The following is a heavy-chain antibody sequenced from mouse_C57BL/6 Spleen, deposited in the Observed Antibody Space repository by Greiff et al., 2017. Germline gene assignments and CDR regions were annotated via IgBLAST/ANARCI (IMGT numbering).Heavy chain of an antibody. CDR1: GYAFSSSW. J-gene: IGHJ3*01. Sequence: VQLQESGPELVKPGASVKISCKASGYAFSSSWLNWVKQRPGKGLEWIGRIYPGDGDTNYNVKFKGKATLTADKSSSTAYMQLSSLTSEDSAVYFCARDHSYGSSYGFAYWGQGTLVTVSA. CDR3: ARDHSYGSSYGFAY. D-gene: IGHD1-1*01. V-gene: IGHV1-82*01. CDR2: IYPGDGDT.